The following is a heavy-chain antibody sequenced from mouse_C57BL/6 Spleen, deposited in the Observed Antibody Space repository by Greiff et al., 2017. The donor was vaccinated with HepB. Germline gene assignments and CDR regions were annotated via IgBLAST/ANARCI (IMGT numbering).Heavy chain of an antibody. CDR3: ARYEGLGYFDV. V-gene: IGHV1-82*01. CDR2: IYPGDGDT. J-gene: IGHJ1*03. D-gene: IGHD2-3*01. CDR1: GYAFSSSW. Sequence: QVQLKESGPELVKPGASVKISCKASGYAFSSSWMNWVKQRPGKGLEWIGRIYPGDGDTNYNGKFKGKATLTADKSSSTAYMQLSSLTSEDSAVYFCARYEGLGYFDVWGTGTTVTVSS.